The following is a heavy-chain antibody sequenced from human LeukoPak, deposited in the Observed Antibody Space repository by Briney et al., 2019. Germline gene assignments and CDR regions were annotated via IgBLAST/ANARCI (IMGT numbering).Heavy chain of an antibody. J-gene: IGHJ4*02. CDR1: GFTFSSYG. CDR2: IRYDGSNK. V-gene: IGHV3-30*02. Sequence: PGGSLRLSCAASGFTFSSYGMHWVRQAPGKGLEWVAFIRYDGSNKYYADSGKGRFTISRDNSKKTLYLQMNSLRAEDTAVYYCAKERDTAMVTIDYWGQGTLVTVSS. D-gene: IGHD5-18*01. CDR3: AKERDTAMVTIDY.